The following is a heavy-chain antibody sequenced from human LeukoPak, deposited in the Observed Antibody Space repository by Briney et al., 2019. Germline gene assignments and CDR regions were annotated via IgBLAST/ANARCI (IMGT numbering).Heavy chain of an antibody. CDR3: ARDSLDGDGYNHGAFDI. D-gene: IGHD5-24*01. Sequence: PSETLSLTCTVSGGSISSGGYYWSWIRQHPGKGLEWIGYIYYSGSTNYNPSLKSRVTISVDTSKNQFSLKLSSVTAADTAVYYCARDSLDGDGYNHGAFDIWGQGTMVTVSS. CDR1: GGSISSGGYY. CDR2: IYYSGST. V-gene: IGHV4-61*08. J-gene: IGHJ3*02.